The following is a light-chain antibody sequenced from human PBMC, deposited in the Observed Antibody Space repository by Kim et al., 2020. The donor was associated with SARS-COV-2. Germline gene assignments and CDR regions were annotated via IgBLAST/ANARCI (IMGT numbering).Light chain of an antibody. CDR1: SSDVGGYNY. V-gene: IGLV2-8*01. Sequence: QSVTISCAGTSSDVGGYNYVSWYQQHPGKAPKRMIYEVSKRPSGVPDRFSGSKSGNTASLTISGLQAEDEADYYCSSYAGSNNFVVFGGGTKLTVL. J-gene: IGLJ2*01. CDR2: EVS. CDR3: SSYAGSNNFVV.